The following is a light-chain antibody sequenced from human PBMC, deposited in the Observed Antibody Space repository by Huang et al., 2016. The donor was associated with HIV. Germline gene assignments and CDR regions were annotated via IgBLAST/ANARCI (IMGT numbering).Light chain of an antibody. J-gene: IGKJ1*01. V-gene: IGKV2-28*01. CDR2: LGY. CDR3: MQALQTPRT. CDR1: QTLLHSKGYNY. Sequence: DLVMTQSPFSLPVTPGAPASMSCRSSQTLLHSKGYNYLEWYLQRPGQSPQLLIYLGYNRAPGVPDRLSGSGSGTDFTLKISRVEAEDVEVYYCMQALQTPRTFGQGTKVEIK.